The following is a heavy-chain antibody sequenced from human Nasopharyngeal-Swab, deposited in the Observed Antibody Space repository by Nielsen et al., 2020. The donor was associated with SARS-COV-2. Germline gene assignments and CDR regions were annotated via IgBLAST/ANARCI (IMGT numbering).Heavy chain of an antibody. V-gene: IGHV3-30*03. CDR2: ISYDGSNK. J-gene: IGHJ3*02. Sequence: GESLKISCAASGFTFSSYGMHWVRQAPGRGLEWVAVISYDGSNKYYADSVKGRFTISRDNSKNTLYLQMNSLRAEDTAVYYCAIIPNAAFDIWGQGTMVTVSS. CDR1: GFTFSSYG. CDR3: AIIPNAAFDI. D-gene: IGHD2-21*01.